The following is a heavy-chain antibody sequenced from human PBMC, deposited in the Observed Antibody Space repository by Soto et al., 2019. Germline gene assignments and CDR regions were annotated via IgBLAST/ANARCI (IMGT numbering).Heavy chain of an antibody. D-gene: IGHD2-8*02. CDR3: ARDKITGLFDY. CDR1: GRSFSGYY. V-gene: IGHV4-34*01. J-gene: IGHJ4*02. CDR2: ISHSGST. Sequence: TSETLSLTCAVYGRSFSGYYWTWIRQPPGTGLEWIGEISHSGSTNYNPSLKSRVTISVDTSKNQFSLKLTSVTAADTAVYYCARDKITGLFDYWGQGTLVTVSS.